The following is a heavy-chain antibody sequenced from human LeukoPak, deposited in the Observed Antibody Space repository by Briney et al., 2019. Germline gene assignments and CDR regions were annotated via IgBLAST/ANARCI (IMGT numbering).Heavy chain of an antibody. CDR3: ARDEGGYFFDY. J-gene: IGHJ4*02. D-gene: IGHD3-16*01. CDR1: GGSINTYH. V-gene: IGHV4-4*07. Sequence: PSETLSLTCTVSGGSINTYHWSWIRQPAGKGLEWVGRVYTSGNTNYNPSLKSRVTMSVDTSKNQFSLKLSSVTAADTAVYYCARDEGGYFFDYWGQGTLVTVSS. CDR2: VYTSGNT.